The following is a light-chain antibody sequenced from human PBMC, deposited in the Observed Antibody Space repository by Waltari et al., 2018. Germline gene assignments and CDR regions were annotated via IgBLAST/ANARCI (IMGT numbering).Light chain of an antibody. Sequence: QSALTQPASVSGSPGQSTTISCTGTSSDVASYNFVSWFQQLPGKAPKLMIYDVGNRPSGVSNRFSASKSGNTASLTISGLQAEDEADYYCSSYARDSTWVFGTGTKVTVL. J-gene: IGLJ1*01. CDR2: DVG. V-gene: IGLV2-14*03. CDR1: SSDVASYNF. CDR3: SSYARDSTWV.